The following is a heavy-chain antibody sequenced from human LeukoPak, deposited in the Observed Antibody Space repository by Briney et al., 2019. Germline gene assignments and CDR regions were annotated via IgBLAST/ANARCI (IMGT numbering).Heavy chain of an antibody. CDR1: GFTFSSYE. V-gene: IGHV3-48*03. CDR2: ISSSGSII. Sequence: GGSLRLSCAASGFTFSSYEMNWVRQAPGKGLEWVSYISSSGSIIHYADSVKGRFTISRDNARNSLYLQMNSLRAEDTAVYYCARDGLAAATLHWCFDLWGRGTLVTVSS. D-gene: IGHD2-15*01. CDR3: ARDGLAAATLHWCFDL. J-gene: IGHJ2*01.